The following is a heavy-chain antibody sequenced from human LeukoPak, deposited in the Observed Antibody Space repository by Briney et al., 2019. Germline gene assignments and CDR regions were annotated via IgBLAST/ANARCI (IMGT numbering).Heavy chain of an antibody. D-gene: IGHD5-12*01. V-gene: IGHV4-39*07. Sequence: SETLSLTCTVSGGSISSSSYYWGWIRQPPGKGLEWIGSIYYSGSSYYNPSLKSRVTISVDTSKNQFSLKLSSVTAADTAVYYCARDGQLAGLYSGYDDDAFDIWGQGTMVTVSS. J-gene: IGHJ3*02. CDR1: GGSISSSSYY. CDR3: ARDGQLAGLYSGYDDDAFDI. CDR2: IYYSGSS.